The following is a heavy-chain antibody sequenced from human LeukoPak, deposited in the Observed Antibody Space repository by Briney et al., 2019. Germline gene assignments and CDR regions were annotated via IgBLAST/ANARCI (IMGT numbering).Heavy chain of an antibody. D-gene: IGHD6-13*01. CDR1: GYTFTGYY. J-gene: IGHJ3*02. CDR3: ALIAAAGYDAFDI. Sequence: ASVKVSCKASGYTFTGYYMHWVRQAPGQGLEWMGWINPNSGGTNYAQKFQGWVTMTRDTSISTAYMELNRLRSDDTAVYYCALIAAAGYDAFDIWGQGTMVTVSS. CDR2: INPNSGGT. V-gene: IGHV1-2*04.